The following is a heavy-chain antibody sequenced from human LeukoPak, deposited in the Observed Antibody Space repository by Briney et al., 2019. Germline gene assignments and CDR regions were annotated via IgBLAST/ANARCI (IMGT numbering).Heavy chain of an antibody. J-gene: IGHJ3*02. CDR1: GFTFSSYW. D-gene: IGHD6-19*01. CDR2: IKQDGSEK. V-gene: IGHV3-7*01. Sequence: GSLRLSCAASGFTFSSYWMSWVRQAPGKGLEWVANIKQDGSEKYYVDSVRGRFTISRDNAKNSLYLQMNSLRAEDTAVYYCARAYSSGWYAGAFDIWGQGTMVTVSS. CDR3: ARAYSSGWYAGAFDI.